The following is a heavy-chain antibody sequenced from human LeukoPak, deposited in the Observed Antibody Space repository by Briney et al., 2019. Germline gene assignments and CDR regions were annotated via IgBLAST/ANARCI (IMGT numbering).Heavy chain of an antibody. D-gene: IGHD1-20*01. Sequence: PGGSLRLSCAASGFTFSSYSMNWVRQAPGKGLEWVSSISSSSSDIYYTDSVRGRFTISRDNAKNSLYLQMNSLRVEDTAVYYWARAHGITGKAASEWGQGTLVTVSS. J-gene: IGHJ4*02. CDR2: ISSSSSDI. CDR1: GFTFSSYS. CDR3: ARAHGITGKAASE. V-gene: IGHV3-21*01.